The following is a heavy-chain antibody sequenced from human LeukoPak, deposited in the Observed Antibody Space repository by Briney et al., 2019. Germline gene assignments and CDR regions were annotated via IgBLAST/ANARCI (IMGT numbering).Heavy chain of an antibody. J-gene: IGHJ5*02. Sequence: GGSLRLSCAASGFTFSSYWMSWVRQAPGKGLEWVANIKKDGSEKYYVDSVKGRFTISRDNAKTSLYLQMNSLRAEDTAVYYCARGTYSSGWYNWFDPWGQGTLVTVSS. CDR3: ARGTYSSGWYNWFDP. CDR1: GFTFSSYW. V-gene: IGHV3-7*03. D-gene: IGHD6-19*01. CDR2: IKKDGSEK.